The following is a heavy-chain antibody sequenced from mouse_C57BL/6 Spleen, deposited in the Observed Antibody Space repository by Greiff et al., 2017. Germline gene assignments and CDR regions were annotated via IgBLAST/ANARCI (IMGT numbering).Heavy chain of an antibody. CDR2: IDPSDSYT. J-gene: IGHJ2*01. Sequence: QVQLQQPGAELVKPGASVKLSCKASGYTFTSYWMQWVKQRPGQGLEWIGEIDPSDSYTNYNQKFKGKATLTVDTSSSTAYMQLSSLTSEDSAVYYCAKTPHFDYWGQGTTLTVSS. V-gene: IGHV1-50*01. CDR1: GYTFTSYW. CDR3: AKTPHFDY.